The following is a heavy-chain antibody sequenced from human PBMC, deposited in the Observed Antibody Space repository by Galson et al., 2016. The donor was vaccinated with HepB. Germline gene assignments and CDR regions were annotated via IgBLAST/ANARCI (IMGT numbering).Heavy chain of an antibody. CDR3: ASVGYTKGWFDP. CDR1: GFTLTDYP. Sequence: SLRLSCAASGFTLTDYPMSWVRQAPGKGLEWVSVINSRGNSTYYADSVKGRFDIFRDTSKNTLILQMNNLRDDDTAVYFCASVGYTKGWFDPWGQGTLVTVSS. V-gene: IGHV3-23*01. J-gene: IGHJ5*02. D-gene: IGHD6-13*01. CDR2: INSRGNST.